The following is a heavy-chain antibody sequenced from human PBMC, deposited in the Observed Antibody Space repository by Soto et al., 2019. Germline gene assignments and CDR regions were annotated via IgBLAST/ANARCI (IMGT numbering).Heavy chain of an antibody. CDR3: ARGEVRFLEWLPKGYYYYGMDV. CDR2: ISSSGSTI. V-gene: IGHV3-11*01. CDR1: GFTFSDYY. Sequence: GGSLRLSCAASGFTFSDYYMSWIRQAPGKGLEWVSYISSSGSTIYYADSVKGRFTISRDNAKNSLYLQMNSLRAEDTAVDYCARGEVRFLEWLPKGYYYYGMDVWGQGTTVTVSS. J-gene: IGHJ6*02. D-gene: IGHD3-3*01.